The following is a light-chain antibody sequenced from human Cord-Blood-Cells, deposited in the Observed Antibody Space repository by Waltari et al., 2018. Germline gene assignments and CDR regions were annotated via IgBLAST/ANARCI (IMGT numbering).Light chain of an antibody. Sequence: EIVMTQSPATLSVSPGDRATLSCRASQSVSSNLAWYQQKPGQAPRLLIYGASTRATGIPARFRGSGSWTEFTLTISSLQSEDFAVYYCQQYNNWPLTFGGGTKVEIK. CDR2: GAS. CDR1: QSVSSN. CDR3: QQYNNWPLT. V-gene: IGKV3-15*01. J-gene: IGKJ4*01.